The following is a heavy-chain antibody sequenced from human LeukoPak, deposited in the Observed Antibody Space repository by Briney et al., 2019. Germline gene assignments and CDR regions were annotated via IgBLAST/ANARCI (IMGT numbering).Heavy chain of an antibody. CDR2: IYYSGCN. J-gene: IGHJ5*02. Sequence: SETLSLTRTVSGGSISSHYWSWIRQPPGKGLEWIGYIYYSGCNNYNPSLKSRVTISVDTSKNQFSLKLRSWTAADPAVYYCARSILTDYDFWFPLPSRAITTHDGHTPNSGWFDPWGQGTLVTVSS. CDR3: ARSILTDYDFWFPLPSRAITTHDGHTPNSGWFDP. D-gene: IGHD3-3*01. CDR1: GGSISSHY. V-gene: IGHV4-59*11.